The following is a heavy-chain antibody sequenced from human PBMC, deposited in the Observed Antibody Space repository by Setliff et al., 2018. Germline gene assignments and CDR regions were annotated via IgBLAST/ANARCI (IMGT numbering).Heavy chain of an antibody. J-gene: IGHJ3*01. CDR1: GFTFDDYA. CDR3: ARAHRFFSDTSGYFYDQGRSAFDV. Sequence: PGGSLRLSCAASGFTFDDYAMTWVRQAPGKGLEWVSGINWNGGSIGYADSVKGRFTISRDNAKNSLYLQMNSLGAEDTALYYCARAHRFFSDTSGYFYDQGRSAFDVWGQGTMVTVSS. D-gene: IGHD3-22*01. CDR2: INWNGGSI. V-gene: IGHV3-20*04.